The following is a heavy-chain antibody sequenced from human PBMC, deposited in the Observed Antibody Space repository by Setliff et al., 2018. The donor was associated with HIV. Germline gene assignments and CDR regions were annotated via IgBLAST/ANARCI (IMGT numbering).Heavy chain of an antibody. D-gene: IGHD3-16*01. CDR3: ARDRSKYGTGSSAYNWFDP. V-gene: IGHV4-4*07. CDR1: TDSISNFH. Sequence: KPSETLSLTCSVSTDSISNFHWSWMRQPAGKGLEWIGRIFGSGTTHYNPSLKSRVTMSIDTSKNQFSLKLNSVTVADTAVYFCARDRSKYGTGSSAYNWFDPWGLGTLVTVSS. J-gene: IGHJ5*02. CDR2: IFGSGTT.